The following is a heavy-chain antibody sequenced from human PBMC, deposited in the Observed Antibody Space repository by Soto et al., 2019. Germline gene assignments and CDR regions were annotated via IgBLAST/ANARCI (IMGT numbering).Heavy chain of an antibody. Sequence: EVQLVESGGGLVQPGRSLRLSCAASGFTFDDNAMHWVRQSPGKGLEWVSGISWNSGTIAYADSVKGRFTISRDNAKNSLYLQMNSLGAGDPALYYCARDMYFITAAGGGIDDWGQGTLVTVTS. CDR2: ISWNSGTI. D-gene: IGHD6-25*01. V-gene: IGHV3-9*01. CDR3: ARDMYFITAAGGGIDD. CDR1: GFTFDDNA. J-gene: IGHJ4*02.